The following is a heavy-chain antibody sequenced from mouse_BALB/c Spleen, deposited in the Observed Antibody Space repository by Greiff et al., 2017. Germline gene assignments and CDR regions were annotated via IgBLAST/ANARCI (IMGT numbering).Heavy chain of an antibody. Sequence: QVQLQQSAAELARPGASVKMSCKASGYTFTSYTMHWVKQRPGQGLEWIGYINPSSGYTEYNQKFKDKTTLTADKSSSTAYMQLSSLTSEDSAVYYCARDRYDVVGYFDVWGAGTTVTVSS. CDR3: ARDRYDVVGYFDV. CDR1: GYTFTSYT. D-gene: IGHD2-14*01. V-gene: IGHV1-4*02. J-gene: IGHJ1*01. CDR2: INPSSGYT.